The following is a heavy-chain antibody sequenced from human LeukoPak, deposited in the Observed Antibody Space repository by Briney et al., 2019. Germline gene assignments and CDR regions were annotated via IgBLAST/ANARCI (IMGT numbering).Heavy chain of an antibody. J-gene: IGHJ4*02. CDR3: AREGLRRQGRTDFDY. Sequence: GGSLRLSCAASGFTFSSYWMSWVRQAPGKGLEWVANIKQDGSEKYYVDSVKGRFTISRDNAKNSLYLQMNSLRAEDTAVYYCAREGLRRQGRTDFDYWGQGTLVTVSS. CDR1: GFTFSSYW. D-gene: IGHD4-17*01. CDR2: IKQDGSEK. V-gene: IGHV3-7*01.